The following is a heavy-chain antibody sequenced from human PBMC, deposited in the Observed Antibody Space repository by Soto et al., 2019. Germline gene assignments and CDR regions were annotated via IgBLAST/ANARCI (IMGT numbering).Heavy chain of an antibody. D-gene: IGHD3-3*01. J-gene: IGHJ6*02. Sequence: SPTLSLTCAISGDSVSSNSAAWNWIRQSPSRGLEWLGRTYYRSKWYNDYAVSVKSRITINPDTSKNQFSLQLNSVTPEDTAVYYCARDPGGYDFWSGYQRDYYYGMDVWGQGTTVTVSS. CDR3: ARDPGGYDFWSGYQRDYYYGMDV. CDR1: GDSVSSNSAA. V-gene: IGHV6-1*01. CDR2: TYYRSKWYN.